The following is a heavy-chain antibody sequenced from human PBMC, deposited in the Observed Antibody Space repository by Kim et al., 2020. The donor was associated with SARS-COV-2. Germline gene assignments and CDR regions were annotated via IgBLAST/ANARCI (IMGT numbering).Heavy chain of an antibody. CDR1: GFTFSSYS. CDR2: ISSSSSYI. CDR3: ARDFRRFDSSLRAGAFDI. D-gene: IGHD3-22*01. J-gene: IGHJ3*02. V-gene: IGHV3-21*01. Sequence: GGSLRLSCAASGFTFSSYSMNWVRQAPGKGLEWVSSISSSSSYIYYADSVKGRFTISRDNAKNSLYLQMNSLRAEDTAVYYCARDFRRFDSSLRAGAFDIWGQGTMVTVSS.